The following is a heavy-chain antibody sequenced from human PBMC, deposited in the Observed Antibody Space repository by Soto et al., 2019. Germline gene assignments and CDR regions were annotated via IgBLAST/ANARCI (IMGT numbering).Heavy chain of an antibody. Sequence: EVQLVESGGGLVQAGGSLRLSCAASGFTFRSHFMSWVRLAPGKGLEWVAKIRPDGSEKYYVDSVRGRFTISRDNAKNSLYLQMNSLRAEDTAVYYCAWENWYNFAYWGQGTLVTVSS. CDR2: IRPDGSEK. D-gene: IGHD1-20*01. CDR3: AWENWYNFAY. V-gene: IGHV3-7*04. J-gene: IGHJ4*02. CDR1: GFTFRSHF.